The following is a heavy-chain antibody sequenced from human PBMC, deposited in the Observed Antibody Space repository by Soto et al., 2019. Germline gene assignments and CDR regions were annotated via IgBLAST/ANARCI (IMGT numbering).Heavy chain of an antibody. D-gene: IGHD3-22*01. CDR3: AKGYYYDSSGYYPYYFDY. CDR2: ISYDGSNK. J-gene: IGHJ4*02. CDR1: GFTFSSYG. Sequence: ESGGGVVQPGRSLRLSCAASGFTFSSYGMHWVRQAPGKGLEWVAVISYDGSNKYYADSVKGRFTISRDNSKNTLYLQMNSLRAEDTAVYYCAKGYYYDSSGYYPYYFDYWGQGTLVTVSS. V-gene: IGHV3-30*18.